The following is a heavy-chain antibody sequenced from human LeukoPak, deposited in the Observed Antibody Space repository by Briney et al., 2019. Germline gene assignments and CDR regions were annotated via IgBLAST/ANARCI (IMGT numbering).Heavy chain of an antibody. J-gene: IGHJ6*03. CDR1: GGSISSHY. D-gene: IGHD6-13*01. Sequence: SETLSLTCTVSGGSISSHYWSWIRQPPGKGLEWIGYIYYSGSTSYNPSLKSRVTISVDTSKNQFSLKLSSVTAADTAVYYCARVASSTQNYYYYYMDVWGTGTTVTVSS. CDR3: ARVASSTQNYYYYYMDV. CDR2: IYYSGST. V-gene: IGHV4-59*11.